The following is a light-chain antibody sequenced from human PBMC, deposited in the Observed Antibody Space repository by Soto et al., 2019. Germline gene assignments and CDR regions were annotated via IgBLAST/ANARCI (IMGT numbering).Light chain of an antibody. CDR2: EVS. CDR1: SSDVGGSNY. J-gene: IGLJ2*01. V-gene: IGLV2-8*01. Sequence: QSVLTQPPSASGSPGQPVTISCTGTSSDVGGSNYVSWYQQHPGKAPRAMIYEVSKRRSGVSDLFSGSKSGNTASLTVSGPQEEDEAYYCCASYAVRSVLLFGRGTKLTVL. CDR3: ASYAVRSVLL.